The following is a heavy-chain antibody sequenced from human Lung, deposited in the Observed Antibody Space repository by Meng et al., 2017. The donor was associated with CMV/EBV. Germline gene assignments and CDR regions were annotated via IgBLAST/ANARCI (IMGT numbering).Heavy chain of an antibody. V-gene: IGHV3-15*01. J-gene: IGHJ4*02. CDR3: TTDWYYYDSSGRRWFDY. D-gene: IGHD3-22*01. CDR1: GFTFSNAW. Sequence: GGSXRLXCAASGFTFSNAWMSWVRQAPGKGLEWVGRIKSKTDGGTTDYAAPVKGRFTISRDDSKNTLYLQMNSLKTEDTAVYYCTTDWYYYDSSGRRWFDYWGQGXLVTVSS. CDR2: IKSKTDGGTT.